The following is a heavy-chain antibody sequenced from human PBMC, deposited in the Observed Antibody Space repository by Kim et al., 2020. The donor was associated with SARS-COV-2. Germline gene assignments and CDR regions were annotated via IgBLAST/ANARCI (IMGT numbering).Heavy chain of an antibody. Sequence: SVKVSCKASGGTFSSYAISWVRQAPGQGLEWMGGIIPIFGTANYAQKFQGRVTITADESTSTAYMELSSLRSEDTAVYYCARERMGYDSSGPLFDLFDYWGQGTLVTVSS. CDR1: GGTFSSYA. V-gene: IGHV1-69*13. CDR3: ARERMGYDSSGPLFDLFDY. D-gene: IGHD3-22*01. J-gene: IGHJ4*02. CDR2: IIPIFGTA.